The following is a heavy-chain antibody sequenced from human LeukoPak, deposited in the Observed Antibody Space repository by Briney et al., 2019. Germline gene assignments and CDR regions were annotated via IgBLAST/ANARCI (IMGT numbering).Heavy chain of an antibody. V-gene: IGHV4-39*01. J-gene: IGHJ4*02. CDR1: GGSISSSSYY. Sequence: PSETLSLTCTVSGGSISSSSYYWGWIRQPPGKGLDWIGSLSSSGNTYYNPSLKSRVAISVDTSKNQFSLKLSSVTAADTAVYYCARGTMAVAGFFDCWGQGTLVTVSS. D-gene: IGHD6-19*01. CDR3: ARGTMAVAGFFDC. CDR2: LSSSGNT.